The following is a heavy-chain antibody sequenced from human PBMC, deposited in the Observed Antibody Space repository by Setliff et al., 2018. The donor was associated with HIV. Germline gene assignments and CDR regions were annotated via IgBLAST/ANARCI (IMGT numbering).Heavy chain of an antibody. Sequence: GGSLRLSCAASGITFSRYAMHWVRQAPGKGLEWVGRIKSKTDGGTTDYAAPVKGRFTISRDDSKNTLYLQMNSLKTEDTAVYYCTAALQQQVVRWFDPWGQGTLVTVSS. CDR2: IKSKTDGGTT. V-gene: IGHV3-15*01. J-gene: IGHJ5*02. CDR1: GITFSRYA. D-gene: IGHD6-13*01. CDR3: TAALQQQVVRWFDP.